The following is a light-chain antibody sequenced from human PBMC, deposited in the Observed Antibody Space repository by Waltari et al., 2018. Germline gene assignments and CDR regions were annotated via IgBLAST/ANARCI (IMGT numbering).Light chain of an antibody. V-gene: IGLV2-14*03. CDR2: DVS. J-gene: IGLJ1*01. CDR3: SSYTSSSTFWV. Sequence: QSALTQPASVSGSPGQPITISCTGTSSDVGGYNYVSWYQQHPGKAPKLMIYDVSNRPSGVSNRFSGSKSGNTASLTISGLQAEDEADYYCSSYTSSSTFWVFGTGTKVTVL. CDR1: SSDVGGYNY.